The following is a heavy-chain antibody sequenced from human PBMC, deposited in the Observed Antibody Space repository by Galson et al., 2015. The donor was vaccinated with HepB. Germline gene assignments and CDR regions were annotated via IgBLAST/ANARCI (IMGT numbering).Heavy chain of an antibody. J-gene: IGHJ6*02. CDR1: GGTFSTFA. D-gene: IGHD1-1*01. Sequence: SVKVSCKASGGTFSTFAISWVRQAPGQGLEWMGGIIPIFKTADYAQKFQGRVTITADESTTTAYMGLSSLRSEDTAVYYCATTEERPTGIGGNYYYNMDVWGQGTTVTVSS. CDR3: ATTEERPTGIGGNYYYNMDV. V-gene: IGHV1-69*13. CDR2: IIPIFKTA.